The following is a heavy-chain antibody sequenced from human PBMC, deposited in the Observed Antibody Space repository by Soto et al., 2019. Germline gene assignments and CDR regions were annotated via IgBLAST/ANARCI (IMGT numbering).Heavy chain of an antibody. CDR2: IIPVFATT. J-gene: IGHJ6*02. CDR1: GGTFSTYV. V-gene: IGHV1-69*12. Sequence: QVQLVQSGAEVKKPGSSVKVSCKASGGTFSTYVISWVRQAPGQGLEWMGGIIPVFATTNYAQKFQGRVTITADEYTRTGYMELNNLRSEDTAVYYCARRRIVGAATDFYYYGMDVWGQGTSVTVSS. CDR3: ARRRIVGAATDFYYYGMDV. D-gene: IGHD1-26*01.